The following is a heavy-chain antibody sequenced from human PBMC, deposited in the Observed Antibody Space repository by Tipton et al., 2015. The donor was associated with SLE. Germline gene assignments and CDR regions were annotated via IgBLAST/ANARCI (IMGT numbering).Heavy chain of an antibody. CDR1: GFTLSRYW. D-gene: IGHD3-10*01. V-gene: IGHV3-7*01. J-gene: IGHJ5*02. Sequence: PRLSCVASGFTLSRYWMSWVRQAPGKGLEWVASIQQDGSEKYYVDSAKGRFTISRDNAKNSLYLQMNSLRVEDTALYYCARDLGSYFDPWGQGTLVTVSS. CDR3: ARDLGSYFDP. CDR2: IQQDGSEK.